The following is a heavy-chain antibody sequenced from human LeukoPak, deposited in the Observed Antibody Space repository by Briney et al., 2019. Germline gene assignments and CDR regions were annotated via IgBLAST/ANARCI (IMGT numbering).Heavy chain of an antibody. CDR2: ISAYNGNT. CDR1: GYTSTSYG. V-gene: IGHV1-18*01. CDR3: ARDDPDYDILTGYYFDY. Sequence: GASVKVSCKASGYTSTSYGISWVRQAPGQGLEWMGWISAYNGNTNYAQKLQGRVTMTTDTSTSTAYMELRSLRSDDTAVYYCARDDPDYDILTGYYFDYWGQGTLVTVSS. D-gene: IGHD3-9*01. J-gene: IGHJ4*02.